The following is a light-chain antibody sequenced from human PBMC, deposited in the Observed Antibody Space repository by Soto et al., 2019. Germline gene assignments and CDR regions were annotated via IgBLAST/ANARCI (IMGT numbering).Light chain of an antibody. Sequence: QSVLTQPASVSGSPGQSITISCTGTSSDVGGYNLVSWYQQHPGKAPKLLIFEGNKRPSGVSNRFSGSKSGNTASLTISGLQAEDEADYYCCSYAGSITFYVFGTGTKV. CDR1: SSDVGGYNL. V-gene: IGLV2-23*01. CDR3: CSYAGSITFYV. CDR2: EGN. J-gene: IGLJ1*01.